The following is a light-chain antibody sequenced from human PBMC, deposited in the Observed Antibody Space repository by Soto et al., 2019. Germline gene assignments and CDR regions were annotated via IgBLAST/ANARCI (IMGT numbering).Light chain of an antibody. CDR3: QHYNSYSEA. CDR1: QTISSW. Sequence: DIQMTQSPSTLSGSVGDRVTITCRASQTISSWLAWYQQKPGKAPKLLIYKASTLKSGVPSRFSSSGSGTEFTLAISRLQPDDFATYFCQHYNSYSEAFGEGTKVDIK. CDR2: KAS. J-gene: IGKJ1*01. V-gene: IGKV1-5*03.